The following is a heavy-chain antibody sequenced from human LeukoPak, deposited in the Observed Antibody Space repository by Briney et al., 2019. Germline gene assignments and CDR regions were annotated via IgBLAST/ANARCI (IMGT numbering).Heavy chain of an antibody. CDR1: GFTFSSYG. CDR3: ARDRRVNIAGLNYYYGMDV. V-gene: IGHV3-30*03. Sequence: GGSLRLSCAASGFTFSSYGMHWVRQAPGKGLEWVAVISYDGSNKYYADSVKGRFTISRDNSKNTLYLQMNSLRAEDTAVYYCARDRRVNIAGLNYYYGMDVWGQGTTVTVSS. J-gene: IGHJ6*02. CDR2: ISYDGSNK. D-gene: IGHD6-13*01.